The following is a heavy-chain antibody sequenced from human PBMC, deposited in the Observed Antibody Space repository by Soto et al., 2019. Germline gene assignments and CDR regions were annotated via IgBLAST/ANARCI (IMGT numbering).Heavy chain of an antibody. CDR3: GKGRGSSWTIDY. Sequence: EVELSESGGGLVQPGGSLRLSCAASGFNFRSYAMSWVRRAPGKGLEWVSAISGSGGTSYFADSVRGRFTISRDNSKNTLSLQLSSLRVEDTAEHFCGKGRGSSWTIDYWGQGTLVTVSS. J-gene: IGHJ4*02. D-gene: IGHD6-13*01. V-gene: IGHV3-23*01. CDR1: GFNFRSYA. CDR2: ISGSGGTS.